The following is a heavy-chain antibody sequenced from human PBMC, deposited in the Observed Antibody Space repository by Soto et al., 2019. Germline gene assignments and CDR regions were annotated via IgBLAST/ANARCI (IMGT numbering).Heavy chain of an antibody. D-gene: IGHD6-25*01. CDR1: GGSISSNNW. V-gene: IGHV4-4*02. Sequence: ASETLSLTCAVSGGSISSNNWWSWVRQAPGKGLEWSGEIHHRDRTNYNTSIKSRVTISVDKSKNEFSLKVKSVTAADTAVYYCASSVGSRLGYAFDIWGQGTVAT. CDR3: ASSVGSRLGYAFDI. J-gene: IGHJ3*02. CDR2: IHHRDRT.